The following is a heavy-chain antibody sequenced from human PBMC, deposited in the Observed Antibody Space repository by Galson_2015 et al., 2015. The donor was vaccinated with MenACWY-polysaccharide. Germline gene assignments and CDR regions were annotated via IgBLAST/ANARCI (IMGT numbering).Heavy chain of an antibody. CDR1: GSTFNSYV. D-gene: IGHD1-26*01. CDR2: MSGSSNTT. J-gene: IGHJ3*02. Sequence: SLRLSCAGSGSTFNSYVMSWVRQAPGKGLEWVSGMSGSSNTTYNADSVKGRFTISRDSSKNTLYLQMDSLRAEDTAIYYCAKARTGGSYYAFDAFDIWGQGTMVTVSS. V-gene: IGHV3-23*01. CDR3: AKARTGGSYYAFDAFDI.